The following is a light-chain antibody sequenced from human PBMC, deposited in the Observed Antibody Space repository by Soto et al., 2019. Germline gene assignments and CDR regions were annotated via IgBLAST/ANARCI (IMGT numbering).Light chain of an antibody. J-gene: IGKJ1*01. CDR3: QQYYSAPWT. CDR1: QSVLYSSNNKNY. Sequence: DIVMTQSPDSLAVSLGERATINCKSSQSVLYSSNNKNYLAWYQQKPGQPPKLLIYWASTRESGVPDRFSGSGSGTDFTLTISSLQAEDVAVCYCQQYYSAPWTFGQGTKVETK. V-gene: IGKV4-1*01. CDR2: WAS.